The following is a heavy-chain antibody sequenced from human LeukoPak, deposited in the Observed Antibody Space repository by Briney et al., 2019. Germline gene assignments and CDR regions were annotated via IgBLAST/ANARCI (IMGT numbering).Heavy chain of an antibody. J-gene: IGHJ4*02. D-gene: IGHD5-18*01. CDR1: GSISHTNYY. V-gene: IGHV4-39*07. CDR3: ARDIDKTAMVFKSFDN. Sequence: SETLSLTCSVSGSISHTNYYWSWIRQPAGKGLEWIGSVSYSGSTYYNPSLKSRLTISQDTSKNRFSLKLNSVTAADTAVYYCARDIDKTAMVFKSFDNWGQGTLVTVSS. CDR2: VSYSGST.